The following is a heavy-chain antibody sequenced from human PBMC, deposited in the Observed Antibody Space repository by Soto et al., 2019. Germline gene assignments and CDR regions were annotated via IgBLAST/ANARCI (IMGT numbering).Heavy chain of an antibody. CDR3: SRVENMPAGVDS. Sequence: GGSLRLSCAASGFTLSASYMIWIRQAPGKGLEWVSYISGGLSYINYADSVKGRFTISRDNAKNSLYLQMNSLRVEDTAIYIFSRVENMPAGVDSRGQGNQVPLP. CDR1: GFTLSASY. J-gene: IGHJ5*01. D-gene: IGHD6-13*01. V-gene: IGHV3-11*06. CDR2: ISGGLSYI.